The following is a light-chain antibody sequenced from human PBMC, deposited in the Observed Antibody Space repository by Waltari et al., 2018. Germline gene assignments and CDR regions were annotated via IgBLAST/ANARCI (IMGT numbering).Light chain of an antibody. CDR1: RGISSW. Sequence: DIQMTQSPSSVSASVGDRVTITCRASRGISSWLAWYQQKPGKAPKLLIYAASSLQSGVPSRFSGSGSGTDFTLTISSLQPEDFATYYCQQANSFPPRVTFGGGTKVEIK. J-gene: IGKJ4*01. V-gene: IGKV1-12*01. CDR2: AAS. CDR3: QQANSFPPRVT.